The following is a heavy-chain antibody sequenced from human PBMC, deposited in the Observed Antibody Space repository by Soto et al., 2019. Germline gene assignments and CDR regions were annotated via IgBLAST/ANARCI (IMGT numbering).Heavy chain of an antibody. CDR2: INPNSGAT. V-gene: IGHV1-2*04. CDR3: ARGPRVFPPIHSFFDY. J-gene: IGHJ4*02. D-gene: IGHD2-21*01. CDR1: GYTFTDYY. Sequence: ASVKVSCKASGYTFTDYYMHWVRQAPGQGLEWMGWINPNSGATNYAQKFQGWVTMTRDTSISTAYVELSRLRSDDTAVYYCARGPRVFPPIHSFFDYWGQGTLVPVSS.